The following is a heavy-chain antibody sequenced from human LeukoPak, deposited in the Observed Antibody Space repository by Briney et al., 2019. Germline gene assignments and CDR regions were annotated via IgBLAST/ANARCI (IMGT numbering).Heavy chain of an antibody. D-gene: IGHD3-22*01. CDR1: GGTFSSYA. CDR3: ARPRNYYYDSSGPPNSYYYMDV. J-gene: IGHJ6*03. V-gene: IGHV1-18*01. Sequence: ASVKVSCKASGGTFSSYAISWVRQAPGQGLEWMGWISAYNGNTNYAQKLQGRVTMTTDTSTSTAYMELRSLRSDDTAVYYCARPRNYYYDSSGPPNSYYYMDVWGKGTTVTVSS. CDR2: ISAYNGNT.